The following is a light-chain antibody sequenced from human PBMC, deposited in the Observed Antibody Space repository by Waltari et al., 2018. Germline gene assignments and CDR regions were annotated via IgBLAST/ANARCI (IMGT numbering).Light chain of an antibody. J-gene: IGLJ1*01. CDR2: YDS. CDR1: ILGTYS. CDR3: QVWHAAIDPGV. Sequence: SSVLTQPPSVSAAPGKTARNTVGGGILGTYSLHCYQQQPGEAPVLVLRYDSDRPAGIPERFSGSNSANTATLTISRVEAGDEANYYCQVWHAAIDPGVFGTGTEVTV. V-gene: IGLV3-21*04.